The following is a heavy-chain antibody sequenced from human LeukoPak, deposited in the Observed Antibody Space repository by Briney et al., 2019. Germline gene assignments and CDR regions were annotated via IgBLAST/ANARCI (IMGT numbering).Heavy chain of an antibody. J-gene: IGHJ4*02. CDR1: GYTFTSYG. D-gene: IGHD3-22*01. V-gene: IGHV1-18*01. CDR2: ISAYNGNT. CDR3: ARAYYESSAYRHAVYFDY. Sequence: GASVKVSCKASGYTFTSYGISWVRLAPGQGLEWMGWISAYNGNTNYAQKLQGRVTMTTDTSTSTAYMELRSLRSDDTAVYYCARAYYESSAYRHAVYFDYWGQGTLVTVSS.